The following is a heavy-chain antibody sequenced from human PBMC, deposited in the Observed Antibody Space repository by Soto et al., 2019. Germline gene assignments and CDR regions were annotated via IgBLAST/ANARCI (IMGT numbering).Heavy chain of an antibody. J-gene: IGHJ6*02. CDR2: ISGSGGST. Sequence: EVQLLESGGGLVQPGGSLRLSCAASGFTFSSYAMSWVRQAPGKGLEWVSAISGSGGSTYYADSVQGRFTISRDNSKNTLYLQMTNLRAEDTAVYYCAKDEVGAVYYYYYGMDVWGQGTTVTVS. CDR1: GFTFSSYA. CDR3: AKDEVGAVYYYYYGMDV. V-gene: IGHV3-23*01. D-gene: IGHD1-26*01.